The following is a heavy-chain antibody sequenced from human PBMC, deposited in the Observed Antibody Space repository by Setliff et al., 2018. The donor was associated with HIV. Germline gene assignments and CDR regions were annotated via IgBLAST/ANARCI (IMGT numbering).Heavy chain of an antibody. V-gene: IGHV4-39*01. J-gene: IGHJ4*02. Sequence: LSLTCTVSGGSISSSSYYWGWIRQPPGKGLEWIGSIYYSGSTYYNPSLKSRVTISVDTSKNQFSLKLSSVTAADTAVYYCARRVVGAIYYFDYWGQGTLVTVSS. CDR2: IYYSGST. CDR1: GGSISSSSYY. CDR3: ARRVVGAIYYFDY. D-gene: IGHD1-26*01.